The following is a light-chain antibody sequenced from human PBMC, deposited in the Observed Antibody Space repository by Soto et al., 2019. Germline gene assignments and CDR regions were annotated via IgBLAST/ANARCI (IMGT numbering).Light chain of an antibody. CDR3: QQSYSTPPRT. CDR2: AAS. V-gene: IGKV1-39*01. Sequence: DIQMTQSPSSLSASVGDRVTITCRASQSVSTYLNWYQQKPGKAPILLIYAASTLQSGVPSRFSGSGSGTDFTLTISSLQPEDFATYYCQQSYSTPPRTFGQGTKVEIK. J-gene: IGKJ1*01. CDR1: QSVSTY.